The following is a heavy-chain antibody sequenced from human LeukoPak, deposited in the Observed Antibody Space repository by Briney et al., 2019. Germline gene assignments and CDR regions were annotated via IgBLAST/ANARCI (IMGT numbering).Heavy chain of an antibody. J-gene: IGHJ4*02. V-gene: IGHV5-51*01. Sequence: GESLKISCRGSGYSFTTYWIGWVRQMPGKGLEWMGIIYPGDSDTRYSPSFQGQVTFSADKSISTAYLQWSSLKASDTAMYYCARLPSMVGAHGGFDYWGQGTLVTVSS. CDR1: GYSFTTYW. CDR2: IYPGDSDT. D-gene: IGHD1-26*01. CDR3: ARLPSMVGAHGGFDY.